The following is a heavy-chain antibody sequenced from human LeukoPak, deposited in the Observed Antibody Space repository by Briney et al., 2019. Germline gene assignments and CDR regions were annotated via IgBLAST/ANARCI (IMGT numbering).Heavy chain of an antibody. V-gene: IGHV4-30-4*08. Sequence: SQTLSLTCTVSGGSISSGDYYWSWIRQPPGKGLEWIGYIYYSGSTYYNPSLKSRVTISVDTSKNQFSLKLSSVTAADTAVYYCARRDSAIGWYFDLWGRGTLVTVSS. CDR3: ARRDSAIGWYFDL. J-gene: IGHJ2*01. D-gene: IGHD3-16*01. CDR1: GGSISSGDYY. CDR2: IYYSGST.